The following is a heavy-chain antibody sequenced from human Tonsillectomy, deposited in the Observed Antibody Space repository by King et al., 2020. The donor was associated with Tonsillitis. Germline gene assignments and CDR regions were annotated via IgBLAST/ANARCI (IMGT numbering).Heavy chain of an antibody. J-gene: IGHJ6*02. V-gene: IGHV3-30*18. CDR1: GFTFSSYG. Sequence: VQLVESGGGVVQPGRSLRLSCAASGFTFSSYGMHWVRQAPGKGLEWVAVISYDGSNKYYADSVKGRFTISRDNSKNTLYLRMNSLRAEDTAVYYCANSDYPYYGDYNRYGMDVWGQGTTVTVSS. CDR3: ANSDYPYYGDYNRYGMDV. D-gene: IGHD4-17*01. CDR2: ISYDGSNK.